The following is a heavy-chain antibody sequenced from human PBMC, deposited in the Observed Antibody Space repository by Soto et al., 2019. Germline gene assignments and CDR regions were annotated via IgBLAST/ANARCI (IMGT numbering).Heavy chain of an antibody. CDR2: INSDGSST. CDR1: GFTFSSYW. CDR3: ARVDYYDSSGPLDY. D-gene: IGHD3-22*01. Sequence: GGSLRLYCAASGFTFSSYWMHWVRQAPGKGLVWVSRINSDGSSTSYADSVKGRFTISRDNAKNTLYLQMNSLRAEDTAVYYCARVDYYDSSGPLDYWGQGTLVTVSS. V-gene: IGHV3-74*01. J-gene: IGHJ4*02.